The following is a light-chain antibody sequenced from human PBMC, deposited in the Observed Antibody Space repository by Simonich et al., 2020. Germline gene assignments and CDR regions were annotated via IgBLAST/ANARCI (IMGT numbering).Light chain of an antibody. Sequence: QAALTQPASVAGTPGQSNTISSTGTSSDVGGYNYVSWYQQHPGKAPKLMIYDGNRRPSGVSNRFSGSKSGNTASLTISGLQAEDEADYYCSSYTSSSWVFGGGTKLTVL. J-gene: IGLJ3*02. CDR2: DGN. CDR3: SSYTSSSWV. V-gene: IGLV2-14*01. CDR1: SSDVGGYNY.